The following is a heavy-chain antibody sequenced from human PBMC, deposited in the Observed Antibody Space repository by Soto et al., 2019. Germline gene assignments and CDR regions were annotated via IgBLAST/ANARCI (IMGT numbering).Heavy chain of an antibody. CDR2: IDFSGTT. Sequence: SETLSLTCTVSGGSISSYHWTWIRQSPGKGLEWVGYIDFSGTTHFNPSLKGRVAMSVDMSKIQFSLKVTAVTAADTAVYYCVRGYGDSYYSYGLDIWGQGTTVTVSS. V-gene: IGHV4-59*01. CDR1: GGSISSYH. J-gene: IGHJ6*02. D-gene: IGHD4-17*01. CDR3: VRGYGDSYYSYGLDI.